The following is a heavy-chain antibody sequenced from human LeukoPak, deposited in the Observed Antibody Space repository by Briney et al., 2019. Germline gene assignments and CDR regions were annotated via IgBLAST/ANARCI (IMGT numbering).Heavy chain of an antibody. CDR1: GGSISSSSYY. D-gene: IGHD3-16*01. J-gene: IGHJ6*03. CDR2: INHSGST. CDR3: ARGRPVSYYYYYYYMDV. Sequence: KSSETLSLTCTVSGGSISSSSYYWSWIRQPPGKGLEWIGEINHSGSTNYNPSLKSRVTISVDTSKNQFSLKLSSVTAADTAVYYCARGRPVSYYYYYYYMDVWGKGTTVTVSS. V-gene: IGHV4-39*07.